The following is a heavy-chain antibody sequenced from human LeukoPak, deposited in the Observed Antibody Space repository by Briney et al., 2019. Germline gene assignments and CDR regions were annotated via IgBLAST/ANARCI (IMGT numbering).Heavy chain of an antibody. CDR2: IYHSGST. J-gene: IGHJ4*02. V-gene: IGHV4-38-2*02. CDR3: ARGDGYYDSSGYYYGAKRNSRAFDY. Sequence: KPSETLSLTCTVSGYSISSGYYWGWIRQPPGKGLEWIGGIYHSGSTYYNPSLKSRVTISVDTSKNQFSLKLSSVTAADTAVYYCARGDGYYDSSGYYYGAKRNSRAFDYWGQGTLVTVSS. D-gene: IGHD3-22*01. CDR1: GYSISSGYY.